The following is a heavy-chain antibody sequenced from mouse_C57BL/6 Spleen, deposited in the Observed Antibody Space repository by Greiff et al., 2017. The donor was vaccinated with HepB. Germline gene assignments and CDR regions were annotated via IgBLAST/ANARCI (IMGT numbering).Heavy chain of an antibody. CDR3: ARGGVYGNYYFDY. Sequence: QVQLQQSGAELVRPGASVKLSCKASGYTFTDYYINWVKQRPGQGLEWIARIYPGSGNTYYNEKFKGKATLTAEKSSSTAYMQLSSLTSEDSAVYFCARGGVYGNYYFDYWGQGTTLTVSS. J-gene: IGHJ2*01. CDR2: IYPGSGNT. D-gene: IGHD2-1*01. CDR1: GYTFTDYY. V-gene: IGHV1-76*01.